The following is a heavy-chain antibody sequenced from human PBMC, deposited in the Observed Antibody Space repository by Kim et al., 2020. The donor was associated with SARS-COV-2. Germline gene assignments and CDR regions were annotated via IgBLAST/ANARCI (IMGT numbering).Heavy chain of an antibody. Sequence: PASWKGAFTIARDQSKNTLYLKMNSLGVEDTAVYYCARGFDTNTFDMWGQGTMVTVSS. V-gene: IGHV3-33*01. CDR3: ARGFDTNTFDM. J-gene: IGHJ3*02. D-gene: IGHD3-10*01.